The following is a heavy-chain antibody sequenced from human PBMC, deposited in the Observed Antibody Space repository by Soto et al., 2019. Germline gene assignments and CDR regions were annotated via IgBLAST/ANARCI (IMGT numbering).Heavy chain of an antibody. D-gene: IGHD3-10*01. CDR3: AKDHGRGIRITMVRGVNGGMDV. V-gene: IGHV3-23*01. Sequence: VGSLRLSCAASGFTFSSYAMSWVRQAPGKGLEWVSAISGSGGSTYYADSVKGRFTISRDNSKNTLYLQMNSLRAEDTAVYYCAKDHGRGIRITMVRGVNGGMDVWGQGTTVTVSS. CDR1: GFTFSSYA. CDR2: ISGSGGST. J-gene: IGHJ6*02.